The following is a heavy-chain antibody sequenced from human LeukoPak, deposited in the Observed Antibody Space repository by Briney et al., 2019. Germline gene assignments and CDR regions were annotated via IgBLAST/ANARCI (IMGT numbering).Heavy chain of an antibody. CDR2: IYTSGST. CDR1: GGSISSYY. V-gene: IGHV4-4*09. CDR3: ARQGMTSRYYYYMGV. D-gene: IGHD2-21*02. J-gene: IGHJ6*03. Sequence: SETLSLTCTVSGGSISSYYWSWIRQPPGRRLEWIGYIYTSGSTNYNPSLKSRVTISVDTSKNQFSLKLSSATAADTAVYYCARQGMTSRYYYYMGVWGKGTTVTVSS.